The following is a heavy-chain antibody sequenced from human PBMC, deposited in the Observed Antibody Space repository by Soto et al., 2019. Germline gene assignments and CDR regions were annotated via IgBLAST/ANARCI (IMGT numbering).Heavy chain of an antibody. D-gene: IGHD3-22*01. Sequence: VQLVESGGGLVQPGRSPRLSWAASGFTFDDYAMHWVRQVPGKGLEWVSGISWNSARIAYADSVKGRFTISRDNAKNFLDLQMNNLRAEDTALYYCVKDARSRMIVVVVTDLGQGTLVTVSS. CDR3: VKDARSRMIVVVVTD. V-gene: IGHV3-9*01. J-gene: IGHJ4*02. CDR2: ISWNSARI. CDR1: GFTFDDYA.